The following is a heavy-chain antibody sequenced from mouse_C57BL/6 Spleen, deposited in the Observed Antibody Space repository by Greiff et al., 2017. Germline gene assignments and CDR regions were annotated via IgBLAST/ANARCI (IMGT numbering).Heavy chain of an antibody. CDR1: GYTFTDHT. CDR3: ARQSYGSSYLYAMDY. J-gene: IGHJ4*01. D-gene: IGHD1-1*01. CDR2: IYPRDGST. V-gene: IGHV1-78*01. Sequence: QVQLQQSDAELVKPGASVKISCKVSGYTFTDHTIHWMKQRPEQGLEWIGYIYPRDGSTKYNEKFKGKATLTADKSSRTAYMQLNSLTSEDSAVYFCARQSYGSSYLYAMDYWGQGTSVTVSS.